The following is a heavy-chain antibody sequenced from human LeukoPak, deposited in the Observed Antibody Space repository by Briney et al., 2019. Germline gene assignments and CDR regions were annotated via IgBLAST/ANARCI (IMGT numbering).Heavy chain of an antibody. D-gene: IGHD1-26*01. CDR1: GFTVSNNY. J-gene: IGHJ4*02. CDR3: ASESYSGSLR. CDR2: IYSGGST. Sequence: WESLTLSCAAYGFTVSNNYMSWVRKATGKGLEWVSVIYSGGSTYYADSVKGRFTISRDNSKNTLYLQMNSLRAEDTAVYYCASESYSGSLRWGQGTLVTVSS. V-gene: IGHV3-66*02.